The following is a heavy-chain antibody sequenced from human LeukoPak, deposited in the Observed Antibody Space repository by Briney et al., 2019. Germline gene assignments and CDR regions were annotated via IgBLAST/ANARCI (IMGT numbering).Heavy chain of an antibody. CDR2: IYPGDSDT. V-gene: IGHV5-51*01. D-gene: IGHD1-1*01. J-gene: IGHJ5*02. CDR3: ARKVSTQLERRFDP. CDR1: GYSFTTYW. Sequence: GESLKISCKGSGYSFTTYWIAWVRQMPGKGLEWMGVIYPGDSDTKYSPSFQGQVTISADRSINTTYLQWSSLKASDTAMYYCARKVSTQLERRFDPWGQGTLVTVSS.